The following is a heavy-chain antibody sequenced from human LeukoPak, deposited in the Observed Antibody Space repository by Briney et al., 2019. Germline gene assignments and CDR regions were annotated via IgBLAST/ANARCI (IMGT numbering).Heavy chain of an antibody. Sequence: GGSLRLSCAASGFTFSNYEMNWVRQAPGKGLEWVSYISSSGSTIYYADSVKGRFTISRDNAKNSLYLQMNSLRAEDTAVYYCAREGIAAAGGFDYWGQGSLVTVSS. V-gene: IGHV3-48*03. CDR3: AREGIAAAGGFDY. D-gene: IGHD6-13*01. J-gene: IGHJ4*02. CDR1: GFTFSNYE. CDR2: ISSSGSTI.